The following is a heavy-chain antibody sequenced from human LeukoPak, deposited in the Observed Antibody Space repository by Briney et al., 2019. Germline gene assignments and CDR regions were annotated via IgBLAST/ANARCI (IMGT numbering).Heavy chain of an antibody. CDR1: GGSISSYY. J-gene: IGHJ6*02. V-gene: IGHV4-4*07. D-gene: IGHD3/OR15-3a*01. CDR2: ICTSGST. CDR3: ARDPRGPVGVYYYGMDV. Sequence: SETLSLTCTVSGGSISSYYWSWIRQPAGKGLEWIGRICTSGSTNYNPSLKSRVTMSVDTSKNQFSLKLSSVTAADTAVYYCARDPRGPVGVYYYGMDVWGQGTTVTVSS.